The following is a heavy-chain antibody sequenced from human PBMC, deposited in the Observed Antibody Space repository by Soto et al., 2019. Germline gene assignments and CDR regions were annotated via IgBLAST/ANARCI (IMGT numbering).Heavy chain of an antibody. D-gene: IGHD2-8*01. Sequence: QVQLVQSGAEVKKPGASVKVSCKASGYTFSSPGVTWVRQAPGQGLEWLGWINAHSGDAKFAQNFQGRLTITTDTSTNTAYMELRSLRSDDTAVYFCACAPNEWYFDFWGQGTLVTVSS. J-gene: IGHJ4*02. CDR3: ACAPNEWYFDF. V-gene: IGHV1-18*01. CDR1: GYTFSSPG. CDR2: INAHSGDA.